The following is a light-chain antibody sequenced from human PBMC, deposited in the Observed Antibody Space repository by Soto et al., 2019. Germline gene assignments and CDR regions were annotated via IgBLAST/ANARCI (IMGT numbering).Light chain of an antibody. CDR1: QSVSTY. J-gene: IGKJ3*01. CDR2: AAS. Sequence: DIQMTQSPSSLSAFVGDRVTITCRASQSVSTYLNWYQHKPGKAPKLLIYAASTLQRGVPSRFIGSVSGTDFNLTISSLQPEAFATYYCQQSYSPPFTVGPGTKVDI. CDR3: QQSYSPPFT. V-gene: IGKV1-39*01.